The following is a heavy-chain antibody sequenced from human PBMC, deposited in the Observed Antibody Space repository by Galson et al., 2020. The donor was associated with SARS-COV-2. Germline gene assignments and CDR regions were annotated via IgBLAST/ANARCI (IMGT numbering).Heavy chain of an antibody. Sequence: SETLSLTCAVPDGPIRTGGYSWTSIRQPPGQGLAWIGYIYHTETTYYNPSLNSRVTISLDRSKNQFTLKLTSVTAADTAVYDCASRTYYGAGSYSFDYWCQGILVTVSS. CDR1: DGPIRTGGYS. CDR2: IYHTETT. D-gene: IGHD3-10*01. V-gene: IGHV4-30-2*01. J-gene: IGHJ4*02. CDR3: ASRTYYGAGSYSFDY.